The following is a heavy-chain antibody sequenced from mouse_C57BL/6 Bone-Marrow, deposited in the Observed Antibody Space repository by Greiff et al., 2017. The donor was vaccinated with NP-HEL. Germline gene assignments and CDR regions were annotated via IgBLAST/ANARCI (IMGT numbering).Heavy chain of an antibody. CDR3: AREIYYGSSYDYAMDY. J-gene: IGHJ4*01. CDR2: INPSSGYT. V-gene: IGHV1-4*01. CDR1: GYTFTSYT. Sequence: QVQLQQSGAELARPGASVKMSCKASGYTFTSYTMHWVKQRPGQGLEWIGYINPSSGYTKYNQKFKDKAILTADKASSTAYMQLSSLTSEDSAVYYCAREIYYGSSYDYAMDYWGQGTSVTVSS. D-gene: IGHD1-1*01.